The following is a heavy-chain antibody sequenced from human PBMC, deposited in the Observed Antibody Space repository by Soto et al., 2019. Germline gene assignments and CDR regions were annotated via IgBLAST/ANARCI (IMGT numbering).Heavy chain of an antibody. Sequence: QVHLVESGGGVVQPGRSLRLSCAASGFTFSNYGMHWVRQAPGKGLEWVAVISDDGSDKIYADSVRGRFTISRDNSNNTLYLQMTSLRAEDTAVYYCAKEFGYFDYWGQGFLVTVSS. CDR2: ISDDGSDK. V-gene: IGHV3-30*18. CDR1: GFTFSNYG. J-gene: IGHJ4*02. D-gene: IGHD3-16*01. CDR3: AKEFGYFDY.